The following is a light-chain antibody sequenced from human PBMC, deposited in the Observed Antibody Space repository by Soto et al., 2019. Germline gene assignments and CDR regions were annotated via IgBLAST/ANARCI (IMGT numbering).Light chain of an antibody. J-gene: IGKJ1*01. V-gene: IGKV1-5*01. Sequence: DIQMTQSPSTLSSSVGDRVTITCRASQSISTGLAWYQQKPGKAPNLLIYDASTLESGVPSRFSGSGSGTEFTHTISSLQPDDFATYYCQHYSTVWAFGQGTKVDIK. CDR2: DAS. CDR3: QHYSTVWA. CDR1: QSISTG.